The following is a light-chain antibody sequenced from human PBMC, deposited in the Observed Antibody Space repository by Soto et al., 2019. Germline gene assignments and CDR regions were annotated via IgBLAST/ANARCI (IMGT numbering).Light chain of an antibody. V-gene: IGLV1-44*01. Sequence: QSVLTQPPSASGTPGQRVTISCSGSSSNIGSNTVNWYQQLPGTAPKLLIYSNNQRPSGVPDRVSGSKSGTSASLAISGLQSEDEAEYYCAAWDDSLNGVVFGGGTKVTVL. CDR2: SNN. CDR3: AAWDDSLNGVV. J-gene: IGLJ2*01. CDR1: SSNIGSNT.